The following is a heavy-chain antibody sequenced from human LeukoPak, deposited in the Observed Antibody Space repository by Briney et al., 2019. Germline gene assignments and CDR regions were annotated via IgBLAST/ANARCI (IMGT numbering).Heavy chain of an antibody. Sequence: QPGGSLRLSCAASGFTFSDHYMDWVRQAPGKGLEWVGRNRNKANSYTTEYAASVKGRFTISRDDSKNSLYLQMNSLKTEDTAVYYCARVVGDYGDYLDYWAREPWSPSPQ. V-gene: IGHV3-72*01. CDR1: GFTFSDHY. CDR3: ARVVGDYGDYLDY. CDR2: NRNKANSYTT. J-gene: IGHJ4*02. D-gene: IGHD4-17*01.